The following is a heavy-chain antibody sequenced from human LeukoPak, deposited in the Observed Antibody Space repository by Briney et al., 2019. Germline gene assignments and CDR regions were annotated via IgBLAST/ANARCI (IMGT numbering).Heavy chain of an antibody. V-gene: IGHV3-23*01. J-gene: IGHJ4*02. D-gene: IGHD3-22*01. CDR3: AKTNGYYDY. CDR1: GFTFSSYA. CDR2: ISGSGGNT. Sequence: GGSLRLSCAASGFTFSSYAMSWVRQAPGKGLEWVSSISGSGGNTYYADSVKGRFTISRDNSKSTVYLQMNSLRAEDTAVYHCAKTNGYYDYWGQGTLVTVSS.